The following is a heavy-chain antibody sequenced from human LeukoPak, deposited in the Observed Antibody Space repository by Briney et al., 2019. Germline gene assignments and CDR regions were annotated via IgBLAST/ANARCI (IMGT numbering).Heavy chain of an antibody. J-gene: IGHJ4*02. V-gene: IGHV4-34*01. CDR2: INHSGST. D-gene: IGHD1-14*01. CDR1: GGSFSDYY. Sequence: SGTLSLTCAVCGGSFSDYYWSWIRQPPGKGLEWMGEINHSGSTNYNPSLKSRVTISLDTSKKQFSLKLSSVTAADTAVYYCARFRSAADHPDSWGQGTLVTV. CDR3: ARFRSAADHPDS.